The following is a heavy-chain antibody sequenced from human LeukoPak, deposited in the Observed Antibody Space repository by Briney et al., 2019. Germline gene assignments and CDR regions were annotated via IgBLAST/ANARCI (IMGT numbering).Heavy chain of an antibody. Sequence: VKPSETLSLTCTVSGGSISSYYWSWIRQPPGKGLEWIGYIYYSGSTNYNPSLKSRVTISVDTSKNQFSLKLSSVTAADTAVYYCARVGYCSGGSCYSIFDYWGQGTLVTVSS. J-gene: IGHJ4*02. CDR1: GGSISSYY. D-gene: IGHD2-15*01. CDR3: ARVGYCSGGSCYSIFDY. CDR2: IYYSGST. V-gene: IGHV4-59*01.